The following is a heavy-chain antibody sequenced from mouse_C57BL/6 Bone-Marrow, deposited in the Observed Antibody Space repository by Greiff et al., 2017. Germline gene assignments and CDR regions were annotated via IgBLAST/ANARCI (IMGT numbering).Heavy chain of an antibody. CDR1: GFTFSSYG. CDR2: ISSGGSYT. V-gene: IGHV5-6*01. Sequence: EVKLMESGGDLVKPGGSLKLSCAASGFTFSSYGMSWVRQTPDKRLEWVATISSGGSYTYYPDSVKGRFTISRDNAKNTLYLQMSSLKSEDTAMYYCAPRGSSSSWFAYWGQGTLVTVSA. CDR3: APRGSSSSWFAY. J-gene: IGHJ3*01. D-gene: IGHD1-1*01.